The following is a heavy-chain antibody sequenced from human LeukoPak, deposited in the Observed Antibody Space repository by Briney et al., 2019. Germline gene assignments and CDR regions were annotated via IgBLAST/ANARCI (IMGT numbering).Heavy chain of an antibody. CDR3: ARDNYSDGSGVRWYGMDV. D-gene: IGHD3-22*01. CDR1: GGSISSSNW. Sequence: PSETLSLTCAVSGGSISSSNWWSWVRQPPGKGLEWIGEIYHSGSTNYNPSLKSRVTISVDKSKNQFSLKLTSVTAADTAVYYCARDNYSDGSGVRWYGMDVWGQGTTVTVSS. CDR2: IYHSGST. J-gene: IGHJ6*02. V-gene: IGHV4-4*02.